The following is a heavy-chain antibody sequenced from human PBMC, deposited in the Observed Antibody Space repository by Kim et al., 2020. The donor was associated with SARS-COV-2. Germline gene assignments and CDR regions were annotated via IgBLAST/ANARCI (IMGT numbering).Heavy chain of an antibody. Sequence: SETLSLTCTVSGGSISSGNYYWNWIRQPPGKGLEWIGYIHYSGSTYYNPSLKSRVTISVDTSKNQFSLKLSSVTAADTAVYYCARDRRGYPFDDWGQGT. CDR3: ARDRRGYPFDD. CDR1: GGSISSGNYY. J-gene: IGHJ4*02. D-gene: IGHD5-12*01. CDR2: IHYSGST. V-gene: IGHV4-30-4*01.